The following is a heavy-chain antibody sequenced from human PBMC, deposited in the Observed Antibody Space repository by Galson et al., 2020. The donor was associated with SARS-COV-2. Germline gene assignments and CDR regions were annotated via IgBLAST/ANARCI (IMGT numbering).Heavy chain of an antibody. CDR1: GFTFDDYA. Sequence: GGSLRLSCAASGFTFDDYAMHWVRQAPGKGLEWVSGISWNSGSIGYADSVKGRFTISRDNAKNSLYLQMNSLRAEDTALYYCAKIAAANPDYWGQGTLVTVSS. CDR2: ISWNSGSI. CDR3: AKIAAANPDY. J-gene: IGHJ4*02. V-gene: IGHV3-9*01. D-gene: IGHD6-13*01.